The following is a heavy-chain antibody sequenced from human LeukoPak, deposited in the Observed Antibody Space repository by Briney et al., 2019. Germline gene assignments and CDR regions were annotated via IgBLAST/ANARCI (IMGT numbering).Heavy chain of an antibody. D-gene: IGHD4-17*01. CDR1: GFTFSSYG. Sequence: GGSLRLSCAASGFTFSSYGMHWVRQAPGKGLEWVAVISYDGSNKYYADSVKGRFTISRDNSKNTLYLQMNSLRAEDTAVYYCAKSAVTTTRYYYGMDVWGQGTTVTVYS. CDR2: ISYDGSNK. J-gene: IGHJ6*02. V-gene: IGHV3-30*18. CDR3: AKSAVTTTRYYYGMDV.